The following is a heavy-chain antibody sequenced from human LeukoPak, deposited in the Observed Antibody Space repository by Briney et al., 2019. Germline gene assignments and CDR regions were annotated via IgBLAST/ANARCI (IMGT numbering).Heavy chain of an antibody. J-gene: IGHJ6*04. V-gene: IGHV1-69*01. Sequence: SVKVSCKASGGTFSSYAISWVRQAPGQGLEWMGGIIPIFGTANYAQKFQGRVTITADESTSTAYMELSRLRSDDTAVYYCARERSPRYWYYDILTGSSPGYIPNSYGMDVWGKGTTVTVSS. CDR3: ARERSPRYWYYDILTGSSPGYIPNSYGMDV. CDR2: IIPIFGTA. CDR1: GGTFSSYA. D-gene: IGHD3-9*01.